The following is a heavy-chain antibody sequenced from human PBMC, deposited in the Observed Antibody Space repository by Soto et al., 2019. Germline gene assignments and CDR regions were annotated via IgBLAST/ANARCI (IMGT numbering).Heavy chain of an antibody. Sequence: QVQLVESGGGVVQPGRSLRLSCAASGFTFSSYGMHWVRQAPGKGLEWVAVISYDGSNKYYADSVKGRFTISRDNSKNRLYLQMNSLRAEDTAVYYCAKVWQLVRDYYYGMDVWGQGTTVTVSS. CDR3: AKVWQLVRDYYYGMDV. D-gene: IGHD6-6*01. CDR1: GFTFSSYG. CDR2: ISYDGSNK. J-gene: IGHJ6*02. V-gene: IGHV3-30*18.